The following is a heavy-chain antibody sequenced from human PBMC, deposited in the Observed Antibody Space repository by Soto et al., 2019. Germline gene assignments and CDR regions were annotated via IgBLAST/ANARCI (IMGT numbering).Heavy chain of an antibody. CDR3: ARGLREYYYDSSGPFDY. CDR1: GGSFSGYY. J-gene: IGHJ4*02. V-gene: IGHV4-34*01. D-gene: IGHD3-22*01. CDR2: INHSGST. Sequence: SETLSLTCAVYGGSFSGYYWSWIRQPPGKGLEWIGEINHSGSTNYNPSLKSRVTISVDTSKNQFSLKLSSVTAADTAVYYCARGLREYYYDSSGPFDYWGQGTLVTVSS.